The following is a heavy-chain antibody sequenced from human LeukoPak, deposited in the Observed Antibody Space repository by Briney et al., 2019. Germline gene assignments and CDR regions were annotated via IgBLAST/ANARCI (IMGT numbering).Heavy chain of an antibody. J-gene: IGHJ4*02. CDR2: TFTSGGT. CDR1: GGSMSPYY. Sequence: SETLSLTCTVSGGSMSPYYWSWIRQTPGKGLEWIGYTFTSGGTNYNPSLKSRVTISVDTSKNQFSLKMTSVTAANTAVYYCARQPFPPREDHFDFWGQGTLATVSS. D-gene: IGHD1-26*01. CDR3: ARQPFPPREDHFDF. V-gene: IGHV4-4*09.